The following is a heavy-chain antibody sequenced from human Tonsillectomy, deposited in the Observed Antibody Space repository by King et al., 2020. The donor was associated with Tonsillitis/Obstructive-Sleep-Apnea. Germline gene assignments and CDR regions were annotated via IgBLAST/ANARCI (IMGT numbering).Heavy chain of an antibody. D-gene: IGHD1-1*01. CDR3: AGLETADS. Sequence: QLVQSGAEVKKPGESLTISCKGSGNSFSSYWISWVRQKHGKGLEWMGRIDPRDSNIKYSPSFQGQVSISADKSINTAYLQWSSLKATDTAMYYCAGLETADSWGQGTLVTVSS. CDR2: IDPRDSNI. J-gene: IGHJ4*02. V-gene: IGHV5-10-1*01. CDR1: GNSFSSYW.